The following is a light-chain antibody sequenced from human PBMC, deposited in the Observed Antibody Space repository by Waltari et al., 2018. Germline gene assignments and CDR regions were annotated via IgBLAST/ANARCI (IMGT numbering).Light chain of an antibody. CDR3: QQGDTSPPT. CDR2: HSS. V-gene: IGKV1-12*01. CDR1: QDISTS. J-gene: IGKJ1*01. Sequence: EIHMTQSPSSVSASVGDRVSMSCRASQDISTSLAWYQQKSGKAPSLLISHSSTLQSGVPSRFSGAGTGTDFTLTINNLHPEDFATYFCQQGDTSPPTFGPGTKVELK.